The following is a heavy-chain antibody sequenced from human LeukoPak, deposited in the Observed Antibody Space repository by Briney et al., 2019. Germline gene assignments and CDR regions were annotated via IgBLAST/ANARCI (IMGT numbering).Heavy chain of an antibody. J-gene: IGHJ4*02. V-gene: IGHV4-4*02. Sequence: SETLSLTCAVSGDSISSSNLWTWVRQPPGKGLEWIGEIYHSGSTNYNPSLKSRVTISVDKSKNQFSLKLSSVTAADTAMYYCARVGAGVDFDYWGQGTLVTVSS. CDR1: GDSISSSNL. D-gene: IGHD3-10*01. CDR2: IYHSGST. CDR3: ARVGAGVDFDY.